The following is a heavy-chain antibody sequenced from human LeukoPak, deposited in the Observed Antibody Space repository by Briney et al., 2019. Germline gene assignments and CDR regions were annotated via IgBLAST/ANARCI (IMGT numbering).Heavy chain of an antibody. Sequence: GRSLRLSCAASGFTFSNYGIHWVRQAPGKGLEWVAIIWSDGSNEYYADSVKGRFTISRDNSKNTLYLQMNSLRAEDTAVYHCARVPKWAGTTPFFDYWGQGTLVTVSS. V-gene: IGHV3-33*01. D-gene: IGHD6-19*01. J-gene: IGHJ4*02. CDR3: ARVPKWAGTTPFFDY. CDR1: GFTFSNYG. CDR2: IWSDGSNE.